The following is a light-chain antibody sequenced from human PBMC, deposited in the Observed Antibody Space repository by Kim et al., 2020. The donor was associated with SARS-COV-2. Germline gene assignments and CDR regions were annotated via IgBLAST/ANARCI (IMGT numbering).Light chain of an antibody. CDR2: DAS. CDR1: QSIRTN. Sequence: ETVMTQSPATLSVSPGERATLSCRASQSIRTNLAWYQQRPGQALRLLIYDASTRATGIPVRFSGSGSGTEFTLTVSSLQSEDVAVYYCQQYNNWPPYNFGQGTKLEIK. V-gene: IGKV3-15*01. J-gene: IGKJ2*01. CDR3: QQYNNWPPYN.